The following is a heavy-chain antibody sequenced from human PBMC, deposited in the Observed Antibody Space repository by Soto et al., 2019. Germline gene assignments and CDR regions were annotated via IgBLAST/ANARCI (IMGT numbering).Heavy chain of an antibody. CDR1: GGTFRRYT. CDR2: ITPFLGTP. Sequence: QVHLVQSGPEVKRPGSSVKVSCKASGGTFRRYTLCWVRQAPGQGLEWMGGITPFLGTPNYAHKFQSRVTITADESTGTAYMDLGSLRAEDTAMYYGATTHFYETDGVFDYFDLWGQGTLVTVSS. D-gene: IGHD3-22*01. V-gene: IGHV1-69*01. J-gene: IGHJ4*02. CDR3: ATTHFYETDGVFDYFDL.